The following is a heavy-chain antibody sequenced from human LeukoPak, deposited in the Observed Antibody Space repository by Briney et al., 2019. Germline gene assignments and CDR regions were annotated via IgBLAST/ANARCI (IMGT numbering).Heavy chain of an antibody. CDR1: GYTFTSYA. Sequence: ASVKVSCKASGYTFTSYAMHWVRQAPGQRLERMGWINAGNGNTKYSQEFQGRVTITRDTSASTAYMELSSLRSEDMAVYYCARDLEWELPTNAFDIWGQGTMVTVSS. D-gene: IGHD1-26*01. CDR2: INAGNGNT. J-gene: IGHJ3*02. V-gene: IGHV1-3*03. CDR3: ARDLEWELPTNAFDI.